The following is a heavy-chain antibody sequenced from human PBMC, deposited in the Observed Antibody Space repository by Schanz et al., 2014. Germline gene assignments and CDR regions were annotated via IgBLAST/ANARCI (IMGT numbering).Heavy chain of an antibody. Sequence: QLQLVQSGAEVKRPGASAKVTCKASGNIFTNYYIHWVRQAPGQGLEWMGIINPSGGNANYARKFQGRVTMTRDTSTDTAYMELTSLRSEDTAVYYCARGSYYFDYWGQGTLVTASS. V-gene: IGHV1-46*01. CDR3: ARGSYYFDY. CDR2: INPSGGNA. D-gene: IGHD1-26*01. J-gene: IGHJ4*02. CDR1: GNIFTNYY.